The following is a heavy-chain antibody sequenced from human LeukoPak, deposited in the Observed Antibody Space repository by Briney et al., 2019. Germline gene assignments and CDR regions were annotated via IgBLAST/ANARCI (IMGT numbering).Heavy chain of an antibody. D-gene: IGHD3-22*01. J-gene: IGHJ4*02. Sequence: PGGSLRLSCAASGFTFSSYGMHWVRQAPGKGLEWVAVISYDGSNKYYADSVKGRFTISRDNSKNTLYLQMKSLRADATAVYYCAKDHRNYYDAPDYWGQGTLVTVSS. CDR1: GFTFSSYG. CDR3: AKDHRNYYDAPDY. V-gene: IGHV3-30*18. CDR2: ISYDGSNK.